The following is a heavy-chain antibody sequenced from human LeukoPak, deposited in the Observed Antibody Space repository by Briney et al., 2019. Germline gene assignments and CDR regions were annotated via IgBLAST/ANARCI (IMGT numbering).Heavy chain of an antibody. V-gene: IGHV4-30-4*01. D-gene: IGHD5-18*01. Sequence: SQTLSLTCTVSGGSISSGDYYWSWIRQPPGKALEWIGYIYYSGSTYYNPSLKSRVTISIDTSKNQFSLKLSSVTAADTAMYYCASRGYAYGHFDYWGPGTLVTVSS. CDR2: IYYSGST. CDR1: GGSISSGDYY. CDR3: ASRGYAYGHFDY. J-gene: IGHJ4*02.